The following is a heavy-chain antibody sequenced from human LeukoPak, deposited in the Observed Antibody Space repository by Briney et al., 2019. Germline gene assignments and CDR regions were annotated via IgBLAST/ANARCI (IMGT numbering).Heavy chain of an antibody. CDR2: IYYSGST. CDR1: GGSISSGDYY. J-gene: IGHJ4*02. Sequence: SETLSLTCTVSGGSISSGDYYWSWIRQPPGKGLEWIGYIYYSGSTYYNPSLKSRVTISVDTSKNQFSLKLSSVTAADTAVYYCARDRYYYDSSGYYYVNYFDYWGQGTLVTASS. V-gene: IGHV4-30-4*01. D-gene: IGHD3-22*01. CDR3: ARDRYYYDSSGYYYVNYFDY.